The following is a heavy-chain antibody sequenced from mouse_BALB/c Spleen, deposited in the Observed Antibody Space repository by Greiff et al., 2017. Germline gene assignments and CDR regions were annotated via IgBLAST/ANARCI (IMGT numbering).Heavy chain of an antibody. D-gene: IGHD1-1*01. CDR3: ARYGDGPYYYAMDY. V-gene: IGHV1-82*01. J-gene: IGHJ4*01. CDR2: IYPGDGDT. Sequence: QVQLQQSGPELVKPGASVKISCKASGYAFSSSWMNWVKQRPGQGLEWIGRIYPGDGDTNYNGKFKGKATLTADKSSSTAYMQLSSLTSVDSAVYFCARYGDGPYYYAMDYWGQGTSVTVSS. CDR1: GYAFSSSW.